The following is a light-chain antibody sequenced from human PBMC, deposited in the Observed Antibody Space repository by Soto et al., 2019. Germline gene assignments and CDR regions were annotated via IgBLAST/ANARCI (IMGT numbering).Light chain of an antibody. Sequence: QSVLTQPPSASGSPGQSVTISCTGTSSDVGGYNYVSWYQQHPGKAPKLMIYEVSKRPSGVPDRFSGSKSGNTASLTVSGLQAEDEADYYCSSYAGSNNVVFGGVTKVTVL. CDR2: EVS. V-gene: IGLV2-8*01. CDR1: SSDVGGYNY. CDR3: SSYAGSNNVV. J-gene: IGLJ2*01.